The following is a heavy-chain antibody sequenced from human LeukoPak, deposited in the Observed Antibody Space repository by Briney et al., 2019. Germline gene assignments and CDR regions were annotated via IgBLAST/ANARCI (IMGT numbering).Heavy chain of an antibody. CDR3: AREAPDYDILTGSPQTDAFDI. J-gene: IGHJ3*02. V-gene: IGHV4-34*01. Sequence: SETLSLTCAVYGGSFSGYYWSWIRQPPGKGLEWIGEINHSGSTNYNPSLKSRVTISVDTSKNQFSLKLSSVTAADTAVYYCAREAPDYDILTGSPQTDAFDIWGQGTMVTVSS. CDR2: INHSGST. D-gene: IGHD3-9*01. CDR1: GGSFSGYY.